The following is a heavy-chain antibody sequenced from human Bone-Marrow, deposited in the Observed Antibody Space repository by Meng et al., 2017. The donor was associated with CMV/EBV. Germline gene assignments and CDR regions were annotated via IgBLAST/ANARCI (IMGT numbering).Heavy chain of an antibody. V-gene: IGHV3-48*04. CDR3: ARDESPENYYDSSGYYYRNVYFDY. CDR1: GFTFSSYW. CDR2: ISSSSSTI. D-gene: IGHD3-22*01. Sequence: GESLKISCAASGFTFSSYWMSWVRQAPGKGLEWVSYISSSSSTIYYADSVKGRFTISRDNAKNSLYLQMNSLRAEDTAVYYCARDESPENYYDSSGYYYRNVYFDYWGQGTLVTVSS. J-gene: IGHJ4*02.